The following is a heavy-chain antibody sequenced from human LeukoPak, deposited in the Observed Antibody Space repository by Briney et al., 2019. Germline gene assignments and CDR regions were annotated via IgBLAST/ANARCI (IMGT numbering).Heavy chain of an antibody. CDR1: GFTFSSYG. CDR2: ISYDGSNK. J-gene: IGHJ4*02. CDR3: ARSSGESPTFPFDY. Sequence: PGGSLRLSCAASGFTFSSYGMHWVRQAPGKGLEWVAVISYDGSNKYYADSVKGRFTISRDNSKNTLYLQMNSLRADDTAVYYCARSSGESPTFPFDYWGQGTLVTVSS. D-gene: IGHD3-10*01. V-gene: IGHV3-30*03.